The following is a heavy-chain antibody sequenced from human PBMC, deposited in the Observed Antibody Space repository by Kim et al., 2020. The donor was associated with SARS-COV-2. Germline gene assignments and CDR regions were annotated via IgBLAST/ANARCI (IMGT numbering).Heavy chain of an antibody. V-gene: IGHV1-69*13. Sequence: SVKVSCKASGGTFSSYAISWVRQAPGQGLEWMGGIIPIFGTAYYAQKFQGRVTITADESTSTAYMELSSLRSEDTAVYYCGVRYFDSVVANIWGQGTMVTVSS. CDR3: GVRYFDSVVANI. D-gene: IGHD3-9*01. CDR1: GGTFSSYA. CDR2: IIPIFGTA. J-gene: IGHJ3*02.